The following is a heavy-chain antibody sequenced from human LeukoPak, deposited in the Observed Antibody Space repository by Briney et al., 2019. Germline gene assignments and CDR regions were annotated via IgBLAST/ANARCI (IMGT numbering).Heavy chain of an antibody. CDR1: GFRVSNDY. CDR3: AKANSYDSYYFDY. CDR2: IFAGGSA. D-gene: IGHD3-16*01. Sequence: GGSLRLSCAASGFRVSNDYMTWVRQAPGKGLEWVSFIFAGGSAYYADSVKGRFTVSRDRSKSTLSLQMNNLRAEDTAVYYCAKANSYDSYYFDYWGQGALVTVSS. V-gene: IGHV3-53*01. J-gene: IGHJ4*02.